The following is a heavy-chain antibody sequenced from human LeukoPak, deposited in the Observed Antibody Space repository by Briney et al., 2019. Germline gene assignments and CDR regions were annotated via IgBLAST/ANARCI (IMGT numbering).Heavy chain of an antibody. J-gene: IGHJ4*02. D-gene: IGHD3-16*01. Sequence: GGSLRLSCATSGFTFSRSAMNWVRQAPGRGLEWVSSISSDSYYIYYGDSLKGRFAISRDNAKNSLFLQMNSLRSEDTAVYYCARDRGGGSLDYWGQGTLVTVSS. V-gene: IGHV3-21*01. CDR2: ISSDSYYI. CDR3: ARDRGGGSLDY. CDR1: GFTFSRSA.